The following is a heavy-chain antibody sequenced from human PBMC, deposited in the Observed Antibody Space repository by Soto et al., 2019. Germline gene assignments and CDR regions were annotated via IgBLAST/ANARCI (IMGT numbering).Heavy chain of an antibody. D-gene: IGHD6-13*01. Sequence: SETLSLTCTVSGGSISSNYWTRIRQPPGKGLEWIGYVYNSGSTNYNPSLKSRVTISEDTSKSQFSLKVNSMTAADTAVYYCARYRREAVAGYTLDNWGQGXLVTVSS. J-gene: IGHJ4*02. V-gene: IGHV4-59*01. CDR2: VYNSGST. CDR3: ARYRREAVAGYTLDN. CDR1: GGSISSNY.